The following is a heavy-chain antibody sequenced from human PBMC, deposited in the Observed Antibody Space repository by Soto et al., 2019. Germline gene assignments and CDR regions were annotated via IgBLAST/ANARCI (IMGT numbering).Heavy chain of an antibody. J-gene: IGHJ5*02. CDR1: GGTFSSYV. D-gene: IGHD2-15*01. Sequence: QVQLVQSGAEEKRPGSSVKVSCKASGGTFSSYVISWVQQAPGQGPEWMGGIIPMYGTVNYAQKFQDRVTIIADTSTSTAYMELSSLRSEDTAVYYCARDLGGCSGGSCRYNWFDPWGQGTLVTVSS. CDR3: ARDLGGCSGGSCRYNWFDP. V-gene: IGHV1-69*06. CDR2: IIPMYGTV.